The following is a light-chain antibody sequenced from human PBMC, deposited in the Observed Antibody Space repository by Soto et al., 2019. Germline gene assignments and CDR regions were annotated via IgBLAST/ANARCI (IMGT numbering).Light chain of an antibody. V-gene: IGKV3-15*01. Sequence: EIGMTQSPATLSVSPWERATLSCGASQSVSSNLDWYQQKPGQAPSLLIYGASSRDSGIPARFSGSGSGTEFTLTISSLQSEDFATYYCQQYNSWLGTFGQGTKVDIK. CDR3: QQYNSWLGT. J-gene: IGKJ1*01. CDR1: QSVSSN. CDR2: GAS.